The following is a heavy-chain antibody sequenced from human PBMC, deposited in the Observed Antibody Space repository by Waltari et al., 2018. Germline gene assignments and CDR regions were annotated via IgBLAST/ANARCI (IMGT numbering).Heavy chain of an antibody. CDR3: ARDPDYGDYPLFDY. CDR2: INPNSGGT. J-gene: IGHJ4*02. D-gene: IGHD4-17*01. Sequence: QVQLVQSGAEVKKPGASVKVSCKASGYTFTGYYMHWVRQAPGQGLEWMGWINPNSGGTNYAKKFQGRVTMTRDTSISTAYMELSRLRSDDTAVYYCARDPDYGDYPLFDYWGQGTLVTVSS. CDR1: GYTFTGYY. V-gene: IGHV1-2*02.